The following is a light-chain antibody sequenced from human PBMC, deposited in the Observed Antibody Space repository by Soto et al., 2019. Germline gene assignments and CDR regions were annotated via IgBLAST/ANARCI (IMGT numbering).Light chain of an antibody. CDR2: STK. Sequence: QTVVTQEPSFSVSPGGTVNLTCGLTSGSVSTPHYPSWYQQAPGQAPRKLIYSTKTRSSGVPDRFSGSILGNKAALTITGAQADDESHYHCALYMGRGIWQFGGGTKVTVL. CDR1: SGSVSTPHY. V-gene: IGLV8-61*01. J-gene: IGLJ2*01. CDR3: ALYMGRGIWQ.